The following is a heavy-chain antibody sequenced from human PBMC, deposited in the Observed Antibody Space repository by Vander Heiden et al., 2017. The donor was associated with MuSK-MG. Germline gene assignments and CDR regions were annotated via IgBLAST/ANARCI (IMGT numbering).Heavy chain of an antibody. V-gene: IGHV1-69*06. Sequence: QVQLVQSGAEVKKPGSSVKVTCKASGGTFSSYAISWVRQAPGQGLEWMGGIIPIFGTANYAQKFQGRVTITADKSTSTAYMELSSLRPEDTAVYYCARDWQQLKGYYYYYGMDVWGQGTTVTVSS. CDR1: GGTFSSYA. CDR3: ARDWQQLKGYYYYYGMDV. D-gene: IGHD6-13*01. CDR2: IIPIFGTA. J-gene: IGHJ6*02.